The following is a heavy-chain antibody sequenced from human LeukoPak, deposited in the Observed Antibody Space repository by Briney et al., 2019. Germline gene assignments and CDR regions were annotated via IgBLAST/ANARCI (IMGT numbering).Heavy chain of an antibody. CDR3: ATRKIVRKSYYFDY. V-gene: IGHV1-69*13. D-gene: IGHD3-16*02. CDR2: IIPIFGTA. Sequence: ASVKVSCKASGGTFSSYAVSWVRQAPGQGLEWMGGIIPIFGTASYAQKFQGRVTITADESTSTAYMELSSLRSEDTAVYYCATRKIVRKSYYFDYWGQGTLVTVSS. J-gene: IGHJ4*02. CDR1: GGTFSSYA.